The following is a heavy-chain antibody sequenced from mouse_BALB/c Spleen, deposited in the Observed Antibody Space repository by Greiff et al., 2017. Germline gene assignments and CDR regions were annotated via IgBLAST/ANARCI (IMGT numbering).Heavy chain of an antibody. J-gene: IGHJ4*01. Sequence: QVQLQQSGAGLVKPGASVKLSCTASGFTFTEFFIHWVKQRPGQGLEWIGWFYPGSGSIKYNEKFKDKATLTADKSSSTVYMELSRLTSEDSAVYFSERDDYYDYDYDAMDYWGQGTSVTVSS. CDR2: FYPGSGSI. D-gene: IGHD2-4*01. V-gene: IGHV1-62-2*01. CDR3: ERDDYYDYDYDAMDY. CDR1: GFTFTEFF.